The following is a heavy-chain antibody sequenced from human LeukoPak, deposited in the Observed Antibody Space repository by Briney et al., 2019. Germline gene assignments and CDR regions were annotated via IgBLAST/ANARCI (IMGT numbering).Heavy chain of an antibody. CDR3: ARDRGFDP. V-gene: IGHV3-48*04. CDR1: GFTFSTYS. J-gene: IGHJ5*02. CDR2: ISSSSYTI. Sequence: GGSLRLSCAASGFTFSTYSMNWVRQAPGKGLEWVSYISSSSYTIYYADSVKGRFTISRDNAKNSLYLQMNSLRGEDTAVYYCARDRGFDPWGQGTLVTVSS. D-gene: IGHD3-10*01.